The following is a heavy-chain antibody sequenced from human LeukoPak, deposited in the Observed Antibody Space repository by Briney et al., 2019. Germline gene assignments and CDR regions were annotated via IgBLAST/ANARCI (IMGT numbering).Heavy chain of an antibody. J-gene: IGHJ4*02. V-gene: IGHV3-21*01. CDR1: AFSFSAYS. CDR2: ISSCSSHI. Sequence: GGSLRLSCAASAFSFSAYSMNWVRQAPGKGLEWVSSISSCSSHIYYADSVKGRFTISRDNAKNSLYLQMNSLRAEDTAVYYCARPGTSGWRFDYWGQGTLVTVSS. D-gene: IGHD6-19*01. CDR3: ARPGTSGWRFDY.